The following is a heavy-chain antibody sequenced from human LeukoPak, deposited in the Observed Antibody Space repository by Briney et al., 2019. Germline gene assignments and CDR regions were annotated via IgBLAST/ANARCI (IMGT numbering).Heavy chain of an antibody. CDR1: GFTFSGSA. CDR2: IGSKANSYAT. D-gene: IGHD3-10*01. CDR3: TRSAPSMVRGVIRPFDY. J-gene: IGHJ4*02. V-gene: IGHV3-73*01. Sequence: GGSLRLSCAASGFTFSGSAMHWVRQASGKGLEWVGRIGSKANSYATAYAASVKGRFTISRDDSKNTAYLQMSSLKTEDTAVYYCTRSAPSMVRGVIRPFDYWGQGTLVTVSS.